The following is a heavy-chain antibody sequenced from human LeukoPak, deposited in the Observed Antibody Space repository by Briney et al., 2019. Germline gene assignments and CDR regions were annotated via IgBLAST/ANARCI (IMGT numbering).Heavy chain of an antibody. CDR2: ISGSGGST. Sequence: QPGGSLRLSCAASGFTFSSYGMSWVRQAPGKGLEWVSAISGSGGSTYYADSVKGRFTISRDNSKNTLYLQINSLRAEDTAVYHCAKVGGIVVVVAAFNWFDPWGQGTLVTVSS. V-gene: IGHV3-23*01. J-gene: IGHJ5*02. CDR3: AKVGGIVVVVAAFNWFDP. D-gene: IGHD2-15*01. CDR1: GFTFSSYG.